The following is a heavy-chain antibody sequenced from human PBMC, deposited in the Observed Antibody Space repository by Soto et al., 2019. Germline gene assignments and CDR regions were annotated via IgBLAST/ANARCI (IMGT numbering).Heavy chain of an antibody. CDR1: GFTFDDYA. D-gene: IGHD6-19*01. J-gene: IGHJ4*02. V-gene: IGHV3-9*01. CDR3: AKKGPGYSSGWERCYFDY. Sequence: GGSLRLSRAASGFTFDDYAMHWVRQAPGKDLEWVSGISWNSGSIGYADSVKGRFTISRDNAKNSLYLQMNSLRAEDTALYYCAKKGPGYSSGWERCYFDYWGQGTLVTVSS. CDR2: ISWNSGSI.